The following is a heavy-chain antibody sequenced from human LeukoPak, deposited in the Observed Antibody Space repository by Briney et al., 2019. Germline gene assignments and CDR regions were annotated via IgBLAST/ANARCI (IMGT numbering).Heavy chain of an antibody. CDR3: ARERDGSSGYSDY. CDR1: GFTFSSYW. D-gene: IGHD6-19*01. CDR2: IKQDGSEK. V-gene: IGHV3-7*01. J-gene: IGHJ4*02. Sequence: PGGSLRLSCAASGFTFSSYWMSWVRQAPGKVLEWVANIKQDGSEKYYVDSVKGRFTISRDNAKNSLYLQMNSLRAEDTAVYYCARERDGSSGYSDYWGQGTLVTVSS.